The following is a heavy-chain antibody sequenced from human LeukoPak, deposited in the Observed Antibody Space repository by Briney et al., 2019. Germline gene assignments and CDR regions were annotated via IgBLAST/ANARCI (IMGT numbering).Heavy chain of an antibody. CDR2: MNPKSGAT. Sequence: GASVKVSCKTSGYRFTGYYLHWVRQAPGQGLEWMGWMNPKSGATDYARKFQGRVTMTRDTSISTAYMELTRLRSDDTAVYFCARGSDYDDYFYMDFWGKETTVTVSS. V-gene: IGHV1-2*02. CDR1: GYRFTGYY. CDR3: ARGSDYDDYFYMDF. J-gene: IGHJ6*03.